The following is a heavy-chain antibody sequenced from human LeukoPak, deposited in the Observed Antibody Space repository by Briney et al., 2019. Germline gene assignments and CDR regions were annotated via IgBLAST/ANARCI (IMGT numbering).Heavy chain of an antibody. V-gene: IGHV4-39*01. CDR1: GGSISSSSYY. CDR3: ASHAHYSSSSHYFDY. J-gene: IGHJ4*02. D-gene: IGHD6-6*01. CDR2: IYYSGSA. Sequence: SETLSLTCTVSGGSISSSSYYWGWIRQPPGKGLEWIGSIYYSGSAYYNPSLESRVTISLDTSKNQFSLRLSSVTAADTAMYYCASHAHYSSSSHYFDYWGQGTLVTVSS.